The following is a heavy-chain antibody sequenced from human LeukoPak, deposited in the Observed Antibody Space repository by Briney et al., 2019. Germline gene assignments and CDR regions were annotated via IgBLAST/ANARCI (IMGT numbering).Heavy chain of an antibody. J-gene: IGHJ6*03. D-gene: IGHD1-26*01. V-gene: IGHV3-53*01. CDR3: ARGVGSVNHYYYYMDV. CDR1: GLTVRSSY. Sequence: GGSLTLSCAASGLTVRSSYMSWVRQAPGKGLEWVSVIYIAGNTYYAVSVKGRFTISRDNSKNTLYLQMNGLRAEDTAVYYCARGVGSVNHYYYYMDVWGKGTTVTVSS. CDR2: IYIAGNT.